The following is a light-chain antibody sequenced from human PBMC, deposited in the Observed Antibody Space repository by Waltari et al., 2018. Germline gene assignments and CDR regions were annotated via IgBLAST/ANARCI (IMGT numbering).Light chain of an antibody. CDR2: DNN. CDR3: GTWDTSLSAGV. V-gene: IGLV1-51*01. CDR1: SSNIGNNF. J-gene: IGLJ3*02. Sequence: QSVLTQPPSVSAAPGQKVTISCSGGSSNIGNNFVSWYQQPPGTAPKLLSYDNNNRPSGIPDRFSDSKSGTSATLGITGLQTGDEADYYCGTWDTSLSAGVFGGGTKLTVL.